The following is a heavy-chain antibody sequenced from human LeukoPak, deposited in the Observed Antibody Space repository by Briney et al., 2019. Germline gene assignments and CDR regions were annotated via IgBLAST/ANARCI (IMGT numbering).Heavy chain of an antibody. D-gene: IGHD2-2*01. J-gene: IGHJ4*02. V-gene: IGHV4-39*01. CDR3: ARGEDCSSTSCYVWGMYFDY. CDR2: IYYSGST. CDR1: VGSISSSSYY. Sequence: PSETLSLTCTVSVGSISSSSYYWGWIRQPPGKGLEWIGSIYYSGSTYYNPSLKSRVTISVDTSKNQFSLKLSSVTAADTAVYYCARGEDCSSTSCYVWGMYFDYWGQGTLVTVSS.